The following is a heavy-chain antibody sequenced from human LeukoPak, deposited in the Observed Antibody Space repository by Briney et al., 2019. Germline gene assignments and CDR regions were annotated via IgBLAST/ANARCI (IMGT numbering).Heavy chain of an antibody. D-gene: IGHD3-16*02. CDR1: GFTFSSYA. CDR2: ISGSGGST. V-gene: IGHV3-23*01. Sequence: GSLRLSCAASGFTFSSYAMSWVRQAPGKGLEWVLAISGSGGSTYYADSVKGRFTISRDNSKNTLYLQMNSLRAEDTAVYYCAKAARAQKIKGLGELSSYFDYWGQGTLVTVSS. J-gene: IGHJ4*02. CDR3: AKAARAQKIKGLGELSSYFDY.